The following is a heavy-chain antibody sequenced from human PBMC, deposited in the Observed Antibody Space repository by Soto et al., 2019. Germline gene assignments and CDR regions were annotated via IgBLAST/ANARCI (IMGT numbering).Heavy chain of an antibody. D-gene: IGHD2-2*02. CDR2: ISAYNGNT. Sequence: QVQLVQSGAEVKKPGASVKVSCKASGYTFTSYGISWVRQAPGQGLEWMGWISAYNGNTNYAQKLQGRVTMTTDTSTSTAYMELRSLRSDDTAVYYCARDRDIVVVPAAISNYYYGMDVWRQGTTLTVSS. V-gene: IGHV1-18*04. J-gene: IGHJ6*02. CDR3: ARDRDIVVVPAAISNYYYGMDV. CDR1: GYTFTSYG.